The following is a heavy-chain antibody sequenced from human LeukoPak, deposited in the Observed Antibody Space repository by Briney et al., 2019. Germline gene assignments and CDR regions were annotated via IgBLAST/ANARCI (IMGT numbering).Heavy chain of an antibody. CDR1: GFTFTSSA. CDR2: IVVGSGNT. CDR3: AADGSYPTPFDY. Sequence: PSVKLSCKASGFTFTSSAVQWVRQARGQRLEWIGWIVVGSGNTNYAQKFQERVTITRDMSTSTAYMELSSLRSADTAVYFCAADGSYPTPFDYWGQGTLVTVSS. V-gene: IGHV1-58*01. D-gene: IGHD1-26*01. J-gene: IGHJ4*02.